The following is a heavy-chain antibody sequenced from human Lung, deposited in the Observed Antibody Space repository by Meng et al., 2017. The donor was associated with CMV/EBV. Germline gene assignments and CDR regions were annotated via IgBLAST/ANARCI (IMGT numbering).Heavy chain of an antibody. CDR1: GWSFSGYY. CDR2: INHSGST. V-gene: IGHV4-34*01. CDR3: ARARVVPAYYYGMDV. D-gene: IGHD2-2*01. Sequence: SQXXSLTXAVYGWSFSGYYWSWIRQPPGKGLEWIGEINHSGSTNYNPSLKSRVTISVDTSKNQFSLKLSSVTAADTAVYYCARARVVPAYYYGMDVWGQGATVTVSS. J-gene: IGHJ6*02.